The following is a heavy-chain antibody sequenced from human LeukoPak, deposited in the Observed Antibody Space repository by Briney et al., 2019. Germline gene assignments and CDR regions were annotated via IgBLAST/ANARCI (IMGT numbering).Heavy chain of an antibody. CDR2: IYSGGST. V-gene: IGHV3-66*01. CDR3: ARGKSDYGVKDYYYYMDV. Sequence: GGSLRLSCAASGFTVSSNYMSWVRQAPGKGLEWVSVIYSGGSTYYADSVKGRFTISRDNSKNTLYLQMNSLRAEDTAVYYCARGKSDYGVKDYYYYMDVWGKGTTVTVSS. J-gene: IGHJ6*03. CDR1: GFTVSSNY. D-gene: IGHD4-17*01.